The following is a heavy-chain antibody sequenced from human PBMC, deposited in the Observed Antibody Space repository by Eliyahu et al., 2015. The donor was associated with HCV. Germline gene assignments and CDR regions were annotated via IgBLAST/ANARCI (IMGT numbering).Heavy chain of an antibody. J-gene: IGHJ4*02. CDR3: ARIPHLDSSGYSNTDY. Sequence: QVQLQQWGAGLLKPSETLSLTCAXYXGSFSGYYWSWIRQPPGKGLEWIGEINHSGSTNYNPSLKSRVTISVDTSKNQFSLKLSSVTAADTAVYYCARIPHLDSSGYSNTDYWGQGTLVTVSS. CDR1: XGSFSGYY. D-gene: IGHD3-22*01. V-gene: IGHV4-34*01. CDR2: INHSGST.